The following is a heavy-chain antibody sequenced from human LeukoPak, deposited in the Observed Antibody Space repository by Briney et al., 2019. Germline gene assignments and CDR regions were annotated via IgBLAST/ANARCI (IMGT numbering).Heavy chain of an antibody. Sequence: PGGSLRLSCAASGFTFYDYAMHWVRQAPGKGLEGVSGISWNSGSIGYADSVKGRFTISRDNAKNSLYLQMNSLRAEDTALYYCAKDIGSAATYYFDYWGQGTLVTVSS. D-gene: IGHD6-13*01. CDR1: GFTFYDYA. V-gene: IGHV3-9*01. J-gene: IGHJ4*02. CDR3: AKDIGSAATYYFDY. CDR2: ISWNSGSI.